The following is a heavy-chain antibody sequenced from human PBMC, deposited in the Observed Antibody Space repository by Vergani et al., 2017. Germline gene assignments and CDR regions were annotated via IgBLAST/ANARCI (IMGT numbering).Heavy chain of an antibody. J-gene: IGHJ3*02. D-gene: IGHD6-19*01. Sequence: QVQLQQSGPGLVKPSQTLSLTCAISGDSVSSNSAAWNWIRQSPSRGLEWLGRTYYRSKWFNDYALSVKSRITINPDTSKNQFSLQLNSVTPEDTAVYFCARAGSGWTNNAFVIWSQGTMVTVSS. CDR1: GDSVSSNSAA. CDR3: ARAGSGWTNNAFVI. V-gene: IGHV6-1*01. CDR2: TYYRSKWFN.